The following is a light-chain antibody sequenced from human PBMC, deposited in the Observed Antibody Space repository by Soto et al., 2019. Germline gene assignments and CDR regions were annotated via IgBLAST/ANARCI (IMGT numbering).Light chain of an antibody. Sequence: QSVLTQPPSASGSPGQSVTISCTGTSSDVGGYNYVSWYQQHPGKVPKLMVYEVNKRPSGVPDRFSGSKSGNTASLTVSGXXXXXXXXYXCXSYAGGNNVFGTGTKVTVL. CDR2: EVN. CDR3: XSYAGGNNV. J-gene: IGLJ1*01. V-gene: IGLV2-8*01. CDR1: SSDVGGYNY.